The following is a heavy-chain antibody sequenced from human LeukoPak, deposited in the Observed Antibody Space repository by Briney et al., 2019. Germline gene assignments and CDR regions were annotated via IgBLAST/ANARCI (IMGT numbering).Heavy chain of an antibody. CDR3: GKGPGYSVYDNLPHH. D-gene: IGHD5/OR15-5a*01. V-gene: IGHV3-30*18. CDR1: GFRFSSYG. Sequence: GGSLRLSCAASGFRFSSYGMHWVRQAPGKGLEWVAVISDDGIKIYYGDSVKGRFTISRDNSKNTLNLQMDSLRADDTAVYYCGKGPGYSVYDNLPHHWGQGTLVTVSS. J-gene: IGHJ5*02. CDR2: ISDDGIKI.